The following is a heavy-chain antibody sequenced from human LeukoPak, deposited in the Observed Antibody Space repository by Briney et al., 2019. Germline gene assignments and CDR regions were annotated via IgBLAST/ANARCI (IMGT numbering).Heavy chain of an antibody. CDR3: ARERQLVPRGFDP. V-gene: IGHV1-46*01. J-gene: IGHJ5*02. CDR1: GYTFTSYY. CDR2: INPSGGST. D-gene: IGHD6-13*01. Sequence: ASVTVSCKASGYTFTSYYIHWVRQAPGQGLEWMGLINPSGGSTSYAQKFQGRVIVTRDMSTSTVYMELSSLRSEDTAVYYCARERQLVPRGFDPCGQGTLVTVSS.